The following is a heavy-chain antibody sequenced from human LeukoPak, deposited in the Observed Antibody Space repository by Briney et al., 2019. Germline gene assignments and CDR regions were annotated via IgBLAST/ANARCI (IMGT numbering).Heavy chain of an antibody. D-gene: IGHD1-26*01. CDR1: GGSISSYY. CDR2: IYYSGST. V-gene: IGHV4-59*01. J-gene: IGHJ4*02. CDR3: ARAYSGSYLPHDY. Sequence: PSEALSLTCTVSGGSISSYYWSRIRQPPGKGLEWIGYIYYSGSTNYNPSLKSRVTISVDTSKNQFSLKLSSVTAADTAVYYCARAYSGSYLPHDYWGQGTLVTVSS.